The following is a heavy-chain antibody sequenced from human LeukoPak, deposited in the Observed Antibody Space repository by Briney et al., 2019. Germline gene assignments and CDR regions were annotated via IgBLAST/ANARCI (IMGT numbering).Heavy chain of an antibody. V-gene: IGHV3-9*01. CDR3: AKDTNPYYYDSSGYPPSYFDY. J-gene: IGHJ4*02. CDR2: ISWNSGSI. D-gene: IGHD3-22*01. Sequence: SLRLSCAASGLTFDDYAMHWVRQAPGKGLEWVSGISWNSGSIGYADSVKGRFTISRDNAKNSLYLQMNSLRAEDTALYYCAKDTNPYYYDSSGYPPSYFDYWGQGTLVTVSS. CDR1: GLTFDDYA.